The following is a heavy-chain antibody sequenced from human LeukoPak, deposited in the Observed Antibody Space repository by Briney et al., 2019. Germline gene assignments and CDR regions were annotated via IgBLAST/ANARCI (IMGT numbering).Heavy chain of an antibody. V-gene: IGHV3-15*01. CDR3: TTDYCSGGSCPRDYYYYMDV. D-gene: IGHD2-15*01. CDR1: GFTFSSYA. CDR2: IKSKTDGGTT. J-gene: IGHJ6*03. Sequence: KPGGSLRLSCAASGFTFSSYAMSWVRQAPGKGLEWVGRIKSKTDGGTTDYAAPVKGRFTISRDDSKNTLYLQMNSLKTEDTAVYYCTTDYCSGGSCPRDYYYYMDVWGKGTTVTVSS.